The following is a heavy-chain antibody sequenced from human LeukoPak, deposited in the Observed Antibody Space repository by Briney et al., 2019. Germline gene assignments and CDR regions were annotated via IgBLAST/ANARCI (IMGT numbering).Heavy chain of an antibody. J-gene: IGHJ4*02. CDR2: IEAENDGGRT. CDR1: GFSFINAG. Sequence: GGSLRLSCAASGFSFINAGMYWVRQAPGKGLEWVGRIEAENDGGRTDYVAHLKGRFTISRDDSKNMLYLQMSSLRIEDTAVYYCTPDRYTIFPLRLLYWGQGTLVTVSS. CDR3: TPDRYTIFPLRLLY. D-gene: IGHD3-10*02. V-gene: IGHV3-15*04.